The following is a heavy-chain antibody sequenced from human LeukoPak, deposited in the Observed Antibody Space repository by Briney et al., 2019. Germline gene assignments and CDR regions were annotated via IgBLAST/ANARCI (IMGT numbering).Heavy chain of an antibody. CDR2: IYHSGST. D-gene: IGHD5-18*01. V-gene: IGHV4-59*01. Sequence: SETLSLTCTVSGGSIGSYYWSWIRQPPGKGLEWIGYIYHSGSTYYNPSPKSRVTISVDTSKNQFSLKLSSVTAADTAVYYCARVRGYSYGQFDYWGQGTLVTVSS. CDR1: GGSIGSYY. J-gene: IGHJ4*02. CDR3: ARVRGYSYGQFDY.